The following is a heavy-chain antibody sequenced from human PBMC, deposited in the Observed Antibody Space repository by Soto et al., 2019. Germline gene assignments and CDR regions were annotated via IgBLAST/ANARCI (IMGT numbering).Heavy chain of an antibody. Sequence: GGSLRLSCAASGFTFSDYYMSWIRQAPGKGLEWVSYISSSGSTIYYADSVKGRFTISRDNAKNSLYLQMNSLRAEDTAVYYCARDQRGTTRYPYYYYYYYMDVWGKGTTVTVSS. V-gene: IGHV3-11*01. J-gene: IGHJ6*03. CDR1: GFTFSDYY. CDR3: ARDQRGTTRYPYYYYYYYMDV. D-gene: IGHD1-1*01. CDR2: ISSSGSTI.